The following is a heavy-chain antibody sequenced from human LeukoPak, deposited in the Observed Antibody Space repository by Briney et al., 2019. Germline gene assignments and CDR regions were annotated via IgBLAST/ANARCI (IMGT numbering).Heavy chain of an antibody. Sequence: SETLSLTCAVYGGSFSGYYWSWIRQPPGKGLEWIGYIYYSGSTNYNPSLKSRVTISIDTSKNQFSLNLSSVTAADTAVYYCARGAYGSGIYLFDYWGQGTLVTVSS. CDR3: ARGAYGSGIYLFDY. CDR2: IYYSGST. CDR1: GGSFSGYY. J-gene: IGHJ4*02. D-gene: IGHD3-10*01. V-gene: IGHV4-59*01.